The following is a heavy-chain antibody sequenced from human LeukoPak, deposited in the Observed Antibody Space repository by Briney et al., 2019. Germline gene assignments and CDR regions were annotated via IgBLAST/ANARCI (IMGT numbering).Heavy chain of an antibody. J-gene: IGHJ4*02. CDR2: IESKTDGETT. D-gene: IGHD3-10*01. V-gene: IGHV3-15*04. Sequence: GGSLRLSCVGSGFSFTDAWMSRVRQIPGKGLEWVGRIESKTDGETTDYATPVKDRFIISRDDSTNTLYLQMNSLKSEDTAVYYCSTYGPGRKFDYWGQGTLVTVSS. CDR1: GFSFTDAW. CDR3: STYGPGRKFDY.